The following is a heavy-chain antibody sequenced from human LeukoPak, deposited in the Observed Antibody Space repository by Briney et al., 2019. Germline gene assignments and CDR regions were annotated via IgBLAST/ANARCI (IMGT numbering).Heavy chain of an antibody. CDR1: GGSFSGYY. CDR2: IYYSGNT. CDR3: ATSPDDYGDYAAGNWFDP. V-gene: IGHV4-34*01. J-gene: IGHJ5*02. D-gene: IGHD4-17*01. Sequence: SETLSLTCAVYGGSFSGYYWSWIHQPPGKGLEWIGSIYYSGNTYYNPSLKSRVTISVDTSKNQFSLKLSSVTAADTAVYYCATSPDDYGDYAAGNWFDPWGQGTLVTVSS.